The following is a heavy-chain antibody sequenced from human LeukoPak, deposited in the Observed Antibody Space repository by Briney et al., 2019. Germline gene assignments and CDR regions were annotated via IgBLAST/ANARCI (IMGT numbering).Heavy chain of an antibody. J-gene: IGHJ6*02. CDR3: ARVKRVDRHYYYYYGMDV. CDR2: INQSGST. Sequence: SETLSLTCAVYGGSFSGYYWSWIRQPPGKGLEWIGEINQSGSTNYNPSLKSRVTISVDTSKNQFSLKLSSVTAADTAVYYCARVKRVDRHYYYYYGMDVWGQGTTVTVSS. D-gene: IGHD2-15*01. V-gene: IGHV4-34*01. CDR1: GGSFSGYY.